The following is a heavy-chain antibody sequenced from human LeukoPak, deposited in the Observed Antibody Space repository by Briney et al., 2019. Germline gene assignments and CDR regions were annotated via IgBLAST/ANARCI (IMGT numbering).Heavy chain of an antibody. CDR3: AREESGGYFDY. D-gene: IGHD2-8*02. Sequence: GASVTVSCKASGFTFTNYYMHWVRQAPGQGLEWMGLISPTGSSTNYAQKFRGRVTMTRDTSTTTVYMELSSLRSEDTAVYYCAREESGGYFDYWGQGTLVTVSS. V-gene: IGHV1-46*01. CDR1: GFTFTNYY. J-gene: IGHJ4*02. CDR2: ISPTGSST.